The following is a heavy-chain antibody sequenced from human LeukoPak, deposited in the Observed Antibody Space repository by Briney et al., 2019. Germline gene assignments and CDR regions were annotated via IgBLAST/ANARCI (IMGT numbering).Heavy chain of an antibody. CDR3: ARWYCSSTNCHSYYYGMDV. CDR2: ITNHGDTI. J-gene: IGHJ6*02. CDR1: GFTFSSYE. Sequence: GGSLRLSCAASGFTFSSYEMNWVRQAPGKGLEWVSFITNHGDTITYVDSVKGRFTISRDNAKNSLYLQMNSLRAEDTAVYYCARWYCSSTNCHSYYYGMDVWGQGTTVTVSS. V-gene: IGHV3-48*03. D-gene: IGHD2-2*01.